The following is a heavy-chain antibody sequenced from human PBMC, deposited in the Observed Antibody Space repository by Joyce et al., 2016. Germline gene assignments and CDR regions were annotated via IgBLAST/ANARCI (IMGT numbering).Heavy chain of an antibody. D-gene: IGHD2-2*01. CDR3: ARNLYPGYFDH. CDR1: GFSFSTYA. Sequence: QVQLVDSGGAVVQPGKSLRFSCAASGFSFSTYAIQWVRQAPGRGLEWVAVISSDVEKTYYADSVKGRFTISRDNSKNTVYLQMNSLRPEDTALYYGARNLYPGYFDHWGQGTLVTVSS. V-gene: IGHV3-30*04. J-gene: IGHJ4*02. CDR2: ISSDVEKT.